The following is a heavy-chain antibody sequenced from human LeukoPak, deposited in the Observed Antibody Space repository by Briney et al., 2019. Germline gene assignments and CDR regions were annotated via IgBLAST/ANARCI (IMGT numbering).Heavy chain of an antibody. CDR3: ARPFGAGDDYYFDY. V-gene: IGHV4-59*08. CDR2: IYYSGST. CDR1: GGSISIYY. J-gene: IGHJ4*02. Sequence: SETLSLTCTVYGGSISIYYWSWIRQPPGKGLEWIGYIYYSGSTNYNPSLKSRVTISVDTSKNQFSLKLSSVTAADTAVYYCARPFGAGDDYYFDYWGQGTLVTVSS. D-gene: IGHD4-17*01.